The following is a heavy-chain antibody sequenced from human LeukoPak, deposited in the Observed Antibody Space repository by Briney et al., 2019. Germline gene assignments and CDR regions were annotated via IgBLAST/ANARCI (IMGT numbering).Heavy chain of an antibody. CDR2: IYYSGST. CDR3: ARHLKVRYCSGGSCPWPGWFDP. D-gene: IGHD2-15*01. V-gene: IGHV4-39*01. J-gene: IGHJ5*02. CDR1: RGSIRSSSYY. Sequence: PSETLSLTSTVSRGSIRSSSYYWGWFRQPPGKRMEWIGSIYYSGSTYYNPSLKSRVTISVDTSKNQFSLKLSSVTAADTAVYYCARHLKVRYCSGGSCPWPGWFDPWGQGTLVTVSS.